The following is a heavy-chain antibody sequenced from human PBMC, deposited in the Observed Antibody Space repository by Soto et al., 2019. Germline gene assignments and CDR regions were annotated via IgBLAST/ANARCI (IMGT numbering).Heavy chain of an antibody. CDR1: GDSVSTGSKY. CDR3: ARSGGGSGWL. V-gene: IGHV4-61*01. Sequence: TSETLSLTCTVSGDSVSTGSKYWSWSRQPPGKALEWIAYIYSSGSTNYNPSLKSRVTISRDTSKNQFSLKMTSVTAEDTAVYYCARSGGGSGWLGGQGTLVTVSS. CDR2: IYSSGST. D-gene: IGHD6-19*01. J-gene: IGHJ4*02.